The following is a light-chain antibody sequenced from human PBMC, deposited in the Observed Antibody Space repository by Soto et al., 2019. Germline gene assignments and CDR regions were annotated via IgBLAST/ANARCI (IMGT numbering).Light chain of an antibody. CDR1: QSINSY. J-gene: IGKJ1*01. Sequence: DIQMTQSPSSQSASVGDRVTITCRASQSINSYLNWYQQKPGKAPKLLIYAAPSLQSGVPSRFSGSGSETDFPLTITSLQPDDFATYYCQQSFSTPRTFGQGTRVEI. CDR2: AAP. V-gene: IGKV1-39*01. CDR3: QQSFSTPRT.